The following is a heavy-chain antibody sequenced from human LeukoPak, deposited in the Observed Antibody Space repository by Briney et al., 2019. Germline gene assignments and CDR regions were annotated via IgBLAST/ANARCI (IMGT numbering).Heavy chain of an antibody. J-gene: IGHJ4*02. CDR3: AKDRDCSSTGCYVFAN. D-gene: IGHD2-2*01. CDR1: GVTLRNYA. V-gene: IGHV3-23*01. CDR2: ISGDGEST. Sequence: GGSLTLSCATSGVTLRNYAMTWIRQAPGNGLHWFSAISGDGESTYYADSVRGRFTISRDNSKNTMYLQMNTARAEDTAIYYCAKDRDCSSTGCYVFANWGQRTLVTVSS.